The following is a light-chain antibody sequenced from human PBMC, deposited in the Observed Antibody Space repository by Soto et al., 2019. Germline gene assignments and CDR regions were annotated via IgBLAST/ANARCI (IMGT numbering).Light chain of an antibody. CDR1: SSDVGGHNY. CDR3: CSYAGTYTPL. J-gene: IGLJ2*01. Sequence: QSVLTQPRSVSGSPGQSVTISCTGTSSDVGGHNYVSWYQHNPGKAPKLMIFDVSARPSGVPDRFSGSKSANTASLTISGLQAEDEADYYCCSYAGTYTPLFGGGTKLTVL. CDR2: DVS. V-gene: IGLV2-11*01.